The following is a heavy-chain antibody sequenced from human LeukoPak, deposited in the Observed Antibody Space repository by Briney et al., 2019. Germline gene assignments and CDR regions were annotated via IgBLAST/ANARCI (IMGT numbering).Heavy chain of an antibody. J-gene: IGHJ5*02. Sequence: ASVKVSCKASGYTFTSYDINWVRQATGQGLEWMRWINPNSGNTGYAQKFQGRVTMTRNTSISTAYMELNSLKSEDTAVYYCASNNWPYVNWFDPWGQGTLVIVSS. CDR1: GYTFTSYD. D-gene: IGHD1-20*01. CDR2: INPNSGNT. V-gene: IGHV1-8*01. CDR3: ASNNWPYVNWFDP.